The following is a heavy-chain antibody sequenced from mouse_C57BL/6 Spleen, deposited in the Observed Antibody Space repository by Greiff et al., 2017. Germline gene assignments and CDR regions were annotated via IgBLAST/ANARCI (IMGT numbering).Heavy chain of an antibody. CDR2: IYPGSGST. D-gene: IGHD2-3*01. CDR3: ARIGGYCGSYDMDY. CDR1: GYTFTSYW. Sequence: VQLQQPGAELVKPGASVKMSCKASGYTFTSYWITWVKQRPGQGLEWIGDIYPGSGSTNYNEKFKSKATLTVDTSSSTAYMQLSSLTSEDAAVYYCARIGGYCGSYDMDYWGQGTSVTVSS. J-gene: IGHJ4*01. V-gene: IGHV1-55*01.